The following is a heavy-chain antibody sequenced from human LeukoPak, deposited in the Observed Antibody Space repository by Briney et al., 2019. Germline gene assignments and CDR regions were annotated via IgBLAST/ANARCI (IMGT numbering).Heavy chain of an antibody. D-gene: IGHD6-19*01. CDR1: GFTFSSYG. V-gene: IGHV3-33*08. Sequence: GGSLRLSCAASGFTFSSYGMHWVRQAPGKGLEWVAVISYDGSNKYYADSVKGRFTISRDNSKNTLYLQMNSLRAEDTAVYYCARGGSGWYVHPLIDYWGQGTLVTVSS. CDR2: ISYDGSNK. CDR3: ARGGSGWYVHPLIDY. J-gene: IGHJ4*02.